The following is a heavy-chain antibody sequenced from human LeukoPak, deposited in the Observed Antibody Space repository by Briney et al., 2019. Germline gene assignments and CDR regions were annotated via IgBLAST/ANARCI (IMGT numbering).Heavy chain of an antibody. J-gene: IGHJ4*02. V-gene: IGHV3-33*01. CDR2: IWYDGNNK. CDR3: VRNPYEAY. Sequence: GGSLRLSCAVSGFTFTTYGMHWVRQAPGKGLEWVAVIWYDGNNKYYADSVKGRFTISRDNSKNTLYLQMNSLRAEDTAVYYCVRNPYEAYWGQGWLATVSS. CDR1: GFTFTTYG. D-gene: IGHD5-12*01.